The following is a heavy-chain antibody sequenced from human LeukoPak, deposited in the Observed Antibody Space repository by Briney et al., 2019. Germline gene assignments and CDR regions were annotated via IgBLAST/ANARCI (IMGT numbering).Heavy chain of an antibody. D-gene: IGHD3-10*01. CDR1: GFTFSHSS. Sequence: GGSLRLPCAASGFTFSHSSMNWIRQAPGKGLECISYISGSGGTIYYADSVKGRFTISRDNAKNSLYLQMNSLRAEDTAVYYCAPARHGSGTGWFDYWGQGTLVIVSS. CDR2: ISGSGGTI. J-gene: IGHJ4*02. CDR3: APARHGSGTGWFDY. V-gene: IGHV3-11*04.